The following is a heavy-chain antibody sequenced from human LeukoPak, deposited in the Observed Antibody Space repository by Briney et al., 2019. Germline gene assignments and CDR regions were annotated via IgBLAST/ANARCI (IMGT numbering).Heavy chain of an antibody. Sequence: SETLSLTCTVSGGSISNYYWSWIRQPPGKGLEYIGFIYCSGTTNYNPSLKSRVTISVDTSKNQFSLKLSSATAADTAVYYCARRGYWSGYYVFDFWGQGTLVTVSS. D-gene: IGHD3-3*01. CDR2: IYCSGTT. CDR1: GGSISNYY. CDR3: ARRGYWSGYYVFDF. J-gene: IGHJ4*02. V-gene: IGHV4-59*08.